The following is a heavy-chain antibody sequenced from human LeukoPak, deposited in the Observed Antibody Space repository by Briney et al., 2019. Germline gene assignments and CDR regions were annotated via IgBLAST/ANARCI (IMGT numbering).Heavy chain of an antibody. Sequence: GGSLRLSCAASGFTFSSYGMSWVRQAPGKGLEWVSAISGSGGSTYYADSVKGRFTISRDNSKNTLYLQMNSLRAEGTAVYYCAKPENPTYYDILTGYHPNWGQGTLVTVSS. CDR1: GFTFSSYG. V-gene: IGHV3-23*01. CDR3: AKPENPTYYDILTGYHPN. CDR2: ISGSGGST. J-gene: IGHJ4*02. D-gene: IGHD3-9*01.